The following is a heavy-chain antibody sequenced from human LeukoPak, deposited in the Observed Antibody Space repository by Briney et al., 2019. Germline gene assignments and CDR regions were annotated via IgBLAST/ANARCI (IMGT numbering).Heavy chain of an antibody. D-gene: IGHD3-10*01. CDR3: TTDLGITMIRGVIVY. Sequence: GGSLRLSCGASGFSFTNAWMSWVRQAPGKGLEWVGRIKSKADGETTDYAAPVKGRFTMSRDDSKATLYLQINSLKTEDTAVYYCTTDLGITMIRGVIVYWGQGTLVILSS. CDR1: GFSFTNAW. J-gene: IGHJ4*02. V-gene: IGHV3-15*01. CDR2: IKSKADGETT.